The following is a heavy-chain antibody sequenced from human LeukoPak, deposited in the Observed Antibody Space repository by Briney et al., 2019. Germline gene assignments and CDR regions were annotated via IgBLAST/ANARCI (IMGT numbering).Heavy chain of an antibody. J-gene: IGHJ4*02. CDR3: ARYSGYVDY. CDR2: IYYSGST. CDR1: GGSISNYY. V-gene: IGHV4-59*08. Sequence: PSETLSLTCTVSGGSISNYYWSWIRQPPGKGLELIGYIYYSGSTNYNPSPESRVTISVDTSKNQFSLKLNSVTAADTAVYYCARYSGYVDYWGQGTLVTVSS. D-gene: IGHD1-26*01.